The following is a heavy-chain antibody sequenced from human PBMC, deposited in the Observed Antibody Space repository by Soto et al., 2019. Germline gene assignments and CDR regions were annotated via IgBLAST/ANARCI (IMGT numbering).Heavy chain of an antibody. CDR2: ISAYNGNT. J-gene: IGHJ5*02. CDR1: GYTFTSYG. D-gene: IGHD3-10*02. CDR3: ARMNCSGSYYYVNGYNRFVP. V-gene: IGHV1-18*01. Sequence: ASVKVSCKASGYTFTSYGISWVRQAPGQGLEWMGWISAYNGNTNYAQKLQGRVTMTTDTSTSTAYMELRSLRSDDTAVYYCARMNCSGSYYYVNGYNRFVPWGQGSRVTASS.